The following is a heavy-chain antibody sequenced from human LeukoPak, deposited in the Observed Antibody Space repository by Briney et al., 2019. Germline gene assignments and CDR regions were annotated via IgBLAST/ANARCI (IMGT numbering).Heavy chain of an antibody. Sequence: SETLSLTCTVSGGSISSSSYYWGWIRQPPGKGLEWIGSIYYSGSTYYNPPLKSRVTISVDTSKNQFSLKLSSVIAADTAVYYCASTFLFRIDYWGQGTLVTVSS. CDR2: IYYSGST. J-gene: IGHJ4*02. D-gene: IGHD3-3*02. V-gene: IGHV4-39*01. CDR1: GGSISSSSYY. CDR3: ASTFLFRIDY.